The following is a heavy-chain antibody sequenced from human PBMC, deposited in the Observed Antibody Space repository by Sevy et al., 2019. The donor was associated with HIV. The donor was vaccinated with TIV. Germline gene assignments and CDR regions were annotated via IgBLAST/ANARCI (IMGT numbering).Heavy chain of an antibody. D-gene: IGHD1-7*01. CDR1: GGSISSGDYY. CDR2: IYYSGST. V-gene: IGHV4-30-4*01. J-gene: IGHJ6*02. CDR3: VCAGTTPYYYGMDV. Sequence: SETLSLTCTVSGGSISSGDYYWSWIRQPPGKGLEWIGYIYYSGSTYYNPSLKSRVTISVDTSKNQFSLKLSSVTAAVTAVYYCVCAGTTPYYYGMDVWGQGTTVTVSS.